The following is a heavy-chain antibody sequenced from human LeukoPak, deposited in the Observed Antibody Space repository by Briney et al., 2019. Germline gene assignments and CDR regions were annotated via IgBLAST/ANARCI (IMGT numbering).Heavy chain of an antibody. CDR2: INPSGGST. Sequence: ASVKVSCKASGYTFTSYYMHWVRQAPGQGLEWMGIINPSGGSTSYAQKFQGRVTMTRDMSTSTVYMELNSLRAEDTAVYYCAKETGGIYCSGGSCYSLGRVGDFDYWGQGTLVTVSS. CDR1: GYTFTSYY. CDR3: AKETGGIYCSGGSCYSLGRVGDFDY. D-gene: IGHD2-15*01. V-gene: IGHV1-46*01. J-gene: IGHJ4*02.